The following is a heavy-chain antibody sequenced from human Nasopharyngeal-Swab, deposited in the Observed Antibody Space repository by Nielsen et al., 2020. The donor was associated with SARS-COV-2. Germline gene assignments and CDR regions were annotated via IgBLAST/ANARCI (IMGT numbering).Heavy chain of an antibody. CDR2: IKQDGSEK. CDR3: AKEGSSYYYYYGMDV. D-gene: IGHD2-2*01. J-gene: IGHJ6*02. Sequence: GGSLRLSSAASGFTFSSYWMSWVRQAPGKGLEWVANIKQDGSEKYYVDSVKGRFTISRDNAKNSLYLQMNSLRAEDTAVYYCAKEGSSYYYYYGMDVWGQGTTVTVSS. V-gene: IGHV3-7*03. CDR1: GFTFSSYW.